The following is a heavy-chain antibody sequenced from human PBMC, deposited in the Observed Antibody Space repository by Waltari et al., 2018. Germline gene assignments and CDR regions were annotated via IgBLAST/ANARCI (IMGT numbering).Heavy chain of an antibody. CDR1: GYTFTSYY. V-gene: IGHV1-46*01. D-gene: IGHD2-2*01. CDR2: INPSGGST. Sequence: QVQLVQSGAEVKKPGASVKVSCKASGYTFTSYYLHWVRQAPGQGLEWMGIINPSGGSTSYAQKFQGRVTMTRDTSTSTVYMELSSLRSEDTAVYYCARSTSSEGMDVWGQGTTVTVSS. J-gene: IGHJ6*02. CDR3: ARSTSSEGMDV.